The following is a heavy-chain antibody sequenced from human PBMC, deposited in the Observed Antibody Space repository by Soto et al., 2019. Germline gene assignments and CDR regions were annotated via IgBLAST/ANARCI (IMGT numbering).Heavy chain of an antibody. CDR2: IIPIVGTG. D-gene: IGHD2-2*01. CDR3: ARVVILVPTASTHYYYHMDV. V-gene: IGHV1-69*01. CDR1: GGTFSNYA. J-gene: IGHJ6*02. Sequence: QVQLVQSGAEVRKPGSSVTVSCKASGGTFSNYAISWVRQAPGQGLEWMGGIIPIVGTGSYAQKFQGRVTMTADEPTTTAYMELSSLRFGDTAVYYCARVVILVPTASTHYYYHMDVWGPGTTVTVSS.